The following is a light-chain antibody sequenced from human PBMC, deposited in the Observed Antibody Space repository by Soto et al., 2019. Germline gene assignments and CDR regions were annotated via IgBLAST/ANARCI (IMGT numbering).Light chain of an antibody. CDR2: GAS. CDR3: QQYVTSPRP. CDR1: QSVSSSY. J-gene: IGKJ1*01. Sequence: EIVLTQSPGTLSLSPGERATLSCRASQSVSSSYLAWYQQKPGQAPRILIYGASSRATGIPDRFSGSGSGTDFTLTISRLEPEEFAVYYCQQYVTSPRPFGQGTKVEIK. V-gene: IGKV3-20*01.